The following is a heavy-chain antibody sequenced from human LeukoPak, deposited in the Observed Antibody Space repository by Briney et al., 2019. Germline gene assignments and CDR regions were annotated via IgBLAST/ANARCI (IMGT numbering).Heavy chain of an antibody. J-gene: IGHJ6*02. CDR2: INHSGST. CDR1: GGSLSGYY. Sequence: PSETLSLTCAVYGGSLSGYYWSWIRQPPGKGLEWIGEINHSGSTNYNPSLKSRVTISVDTSKNQFSLKLSSVTAADTAVYYCARLVRGRLYYYYGMDVWGQGTTVTVSS. CDR3: ARLVRGRLYYYYGMDV. D-gene: IGHD3-10*01. V-gene: IGHV4-34*01.